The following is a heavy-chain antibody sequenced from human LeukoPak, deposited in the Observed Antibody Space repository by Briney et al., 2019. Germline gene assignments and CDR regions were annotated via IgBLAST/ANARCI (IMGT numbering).Heavy chain of an antibody. CDR3: AKDLYSSSHYYYYYMDV. Sequence: GGSLRLSCAASGFTFSSYGMHWVRQAPGKGLEWVAVIWYDGSNKYYADSVKGRFTISRDNSKNTLYLQMNSLRAEDTAVYYCAKDLYSSSHYYYYYMDVWGKGTTATVSS. CDR2: IWYDGSNK. J-gene: IGHJ6*03. CDR1: GFTFSSYG. D-gene: IGHD6-6*01. V-gene: IGHV3-33*06.